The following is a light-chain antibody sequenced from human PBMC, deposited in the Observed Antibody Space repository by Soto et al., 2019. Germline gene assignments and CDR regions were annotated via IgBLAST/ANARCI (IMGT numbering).Light chain of an antibody. Sequence: AIQLTQSPSSLSASVGDRVTITCRASQGISSALAWYQQKPGKAPKLLIYDASSLDSGVPSRFSGSGSGTDFTLTISSLQPEDFATFYCQPFNNYPFTFGPGTKVDIK. V-gene: IGKV1D-13*01. CDR2: DAS. J-gene: IGKJ3*01. CDR3: QPFNNYPFT. CDR1: QGISSA.